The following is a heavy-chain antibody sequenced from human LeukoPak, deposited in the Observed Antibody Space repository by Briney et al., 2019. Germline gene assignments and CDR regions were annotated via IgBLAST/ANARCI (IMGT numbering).Heavy chain of an antibody. CDR2: IYHSGST. CDR1: GYSISSGYY. Sequence: SETLSLTCTVSGYSISSGYYWGWIRQPPGKGLEWIGSIYHSGSTNYNPSLKSRVTISVDKSKNQFSLKLSSVTAADTAVYYCARESPRYYDYWGQGTLVTVSS. V-gene: IGHV4-38-2*02. J-gene: IGHJ4*02. D-gene: IGHD2-21*01. CDR3: ARESPRYYDY.